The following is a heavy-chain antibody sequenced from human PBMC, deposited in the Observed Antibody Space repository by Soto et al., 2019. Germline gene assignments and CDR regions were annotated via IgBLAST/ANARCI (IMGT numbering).Heavy chain of an antibody. Sequence: GGSLRLSCAASGFTFSSYAMHWVRQAPGKGLEWVAVISYDGSNKYYADSVKGRFTISRDNSKNTLYLQMNSLRAEDTAVYYCARVILEPNWFDPWGQGTLVTVSS. CDR1: GFTFSSYA. CDR3: ARVILEPNWFDP. D-gene: IGHD1-1*01. V-gene: IGHV3-30-3*01. J-gene: IGHJ5*02. CDR2: ISYDGSNK.